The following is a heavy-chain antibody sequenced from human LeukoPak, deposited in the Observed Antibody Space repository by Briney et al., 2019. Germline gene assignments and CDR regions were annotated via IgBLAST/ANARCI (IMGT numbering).Heavy chain of an antibody. D-gene: IGHD2-2*01. Sequence: GGSLRLSCAASGFTLSSHWMSWVRQAPGKGLGWEPNINQDGSEKSYVDSVKGRFTISRDNDKISLYLQMNSLRAGNTAVYYCARDGRECSSTSCYPVAFDIWGQGTMVTVSS. CDR2: INQDGSEK. CDR1: GFTLSSHW. V-gene: IGHV3-7*01. J-gene: IGHJ3*02. CDR3: ARDGRECSSTSCYPVAFDI.